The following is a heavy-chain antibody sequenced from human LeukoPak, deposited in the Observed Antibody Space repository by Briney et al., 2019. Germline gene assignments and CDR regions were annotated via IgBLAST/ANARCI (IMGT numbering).Heavy chain of an antibody. CDR2: ITRSSSNI. D-gene: IGHD3-10*01. Sequence: GGSLRLSCAASGFTFSSYNMNWVRQAPGKGLEWVSSITRSSSNIYYADSVKGRFTISRDNAQNSLYLQMNSLRAEDTAVYYCARGAYYYGSGSYSFQIDNWGLGTLVTVSS. V-gene: IGHV3-21*01. CDR3: ARGAYYYGSGSYSFQIDN. CDR1: GFTFSSYN. J-gene: IGHJ4*02.